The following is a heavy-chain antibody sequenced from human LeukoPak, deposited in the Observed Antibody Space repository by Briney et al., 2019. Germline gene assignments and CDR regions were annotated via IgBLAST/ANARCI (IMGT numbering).Heavy chain of an antibody. V-gene: IGHV1-2*02. CDR3: ARAPSPITMIVVVPFDY. CDR2: INPNSGGT. D-gene: IGHD3-22*01. Sequence: GASVKVSCKASGYTFTGYYMHWVRQAPGQGLEWMGWINPNSGGTNYAQKFQGRVTMTRDTSISTAYMELSRLRSDDTAVYYCARAPSPITMIVVVPFDYWGQGTLVTVSS. CDR1: GYTFTGYY. J-gene: IGHJ4*02.